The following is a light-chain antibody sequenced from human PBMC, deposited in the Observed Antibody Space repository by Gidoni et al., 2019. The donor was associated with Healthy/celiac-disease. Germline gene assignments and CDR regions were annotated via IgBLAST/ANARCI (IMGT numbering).Light chain of an antibody. CDR3: QRRSNWPPLT. CDR2: DAS. CDR1: QSVSSY. J-gene: IGKJ4*01. Sequence: EIVLTQSPATLSLSPGERATLSCRASQSVSSYLAWYQQKPGQAPRLRIYDASNRATGIPARFSCSGSGTDFTLTISSLEPEDFAVYFCQRRSNWPPLTFGGGTKVEIK. V-gene: IGKV3-11*01.